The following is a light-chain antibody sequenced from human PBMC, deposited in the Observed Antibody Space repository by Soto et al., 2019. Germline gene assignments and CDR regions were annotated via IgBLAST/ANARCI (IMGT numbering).Light chain of an antibody. J-gene: IGKJ2*01. V-gene: IGKV1-39*01. Sequence: DLQMTQSPSSLSASVGDRVTITCRASETIGRHLNWYQQKPGKVPKLLIYGASSLQSGVPFRFSGGGSGTEFTLTISSLLPEDSATYYCQQSYNSPRYSFGQGTNLEIE. CDR2: GAS. CDR1: ETIGRH. CDR3: QQSYNSPRYS.